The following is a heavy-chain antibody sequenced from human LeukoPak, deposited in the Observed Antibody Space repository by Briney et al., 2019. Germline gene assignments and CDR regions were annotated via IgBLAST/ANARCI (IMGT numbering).Heavy chain of an antibody. CDR3: ARDSFTMVRGANNWFDP. V-gene: IGHV1-69*13. CDR2: IIPIFGTA. Sequence: ASVKVSCKASGGTFSSYAISWVRQAPGQGLEWMGGIIPIFGTANYAQKFQGRVTITAGESTSTAYMELSSLRSEDTAVYYCARDSFTMVRGANNWFDPWGQGTLVTVSS. CDR1: GGTFSSYA. J-gene: IGHJ5*02. D-gene: IGHD3-10*01.